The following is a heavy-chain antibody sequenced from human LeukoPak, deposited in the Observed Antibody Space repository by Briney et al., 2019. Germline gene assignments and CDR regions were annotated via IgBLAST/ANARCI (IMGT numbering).Heavy chain of an antibody. CDR2: INDDGSST. Sequence: GGSLRLSCAASGFTFKLYWMHWVRQAPGKGPVWVSRINDDGSSTSYADSVKGRFTISRDDAKNTLYLQMNSLRAEDTAVYYCARDYYDSSGPDYWGQGTLVTVSS. J-gene: IGHJ4*02. CDR1: GFTFKLYW. D-gene: IGHD3-22*01. V-gene: IGHV3-74*01. CDR3: ARDYYDSSGPDY.